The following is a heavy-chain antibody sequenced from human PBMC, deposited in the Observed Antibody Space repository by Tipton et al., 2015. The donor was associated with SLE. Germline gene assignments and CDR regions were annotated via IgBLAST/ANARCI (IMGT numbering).Heavy chain of an antibody. D-gene: IGHD7-27*01. CDR1: GGSISSSTYY. CDR3: ARPALGGDLGIVDY. Sequence: TLSLTCTVSGGSISSSTYYWGWIRQPPGKGLGWIGSIYYSGSTYYNPSLKSRVTISVDTSKNQFSLKLSSVTAADTAVYYCARPALGGDLGIVDYWGQGTLVTVSS. J-gene: IGHJ4*02. CDR2: IYYSGST. V-gene: IGHV4-39*01.